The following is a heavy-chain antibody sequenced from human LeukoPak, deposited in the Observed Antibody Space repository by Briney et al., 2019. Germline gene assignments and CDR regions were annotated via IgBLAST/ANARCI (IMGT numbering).Heavy chain of an antibody. J-gene: IGHJ4*02. CDR1: GGSISSGSYY. CDR2: IYYSGST. D-gene: IGHD3-3*01. CDR3: ARQSLEWLDDY. Sequence: SQTLSLTCTVSGGSISSGSYYWGWIRQPPGKGLEWIGSIYYSGSTYYNPSLKSRVTISVDTSKNQFSLKLSSVTAADTAVYYCARQSLEWLDDYWGQGTLVTVSS. V-gene: IGHV4-39*01.